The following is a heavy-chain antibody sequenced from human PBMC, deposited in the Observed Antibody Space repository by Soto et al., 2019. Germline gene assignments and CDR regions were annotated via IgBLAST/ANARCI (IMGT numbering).Heavy chain of an antibody. Sequence: SETLSLTCTVSGGSISSHYWSWIRQPPGKGLEWIGYIYYSGSTNYNPSLKSRVTISVDTSKNQFSLELSSVTAVDTAVYYCARERANYGGNNAQYYFDYWGQGTLVTVSS. CDR1: GGSISSHY. J-gene: IGHJ4*02. CDR3: ARERANYGGNNAQYYFDY. D-gene: IGHD4-17*01. CDR2: IYYSGST. V-gene: IGHV4-59*11.